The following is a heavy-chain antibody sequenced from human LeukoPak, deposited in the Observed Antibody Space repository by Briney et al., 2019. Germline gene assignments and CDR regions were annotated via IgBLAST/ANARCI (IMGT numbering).Heavy chain of an antibody. CDR1: GFTFSSYS. V-gene: IGHV3-49*04. CDR2: IRSKAYGGTT. D-gene: IGHD2-2*01. CDR3: AREAGYCSSTSCYQRYYFDY. J-gene: IGHJ4*02. Sequence: PGGSLRLSCAASGFTFSSYSMNWVRQAPGKGLEWVGFIRSKAYGGTTEYAASVKGRFTISRDDSKSIAYLQMNSLKTEDTAVYYCAREAGYCSSTSCYQRYYFDYWGQGTLVTVSS.